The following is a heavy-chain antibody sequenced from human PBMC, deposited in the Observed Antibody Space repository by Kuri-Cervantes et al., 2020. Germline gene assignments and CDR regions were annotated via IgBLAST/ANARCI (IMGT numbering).Heavy chain of an antibody. Sequence: GSLRLSCAVSGGSTGSYYWSWIRQSPGKGLVWIGYVYDRGITSYNPSLKSRVTISVDTSKNQFSLKLSSVTAADTAVYYCARGPWTYYYYYYMDVWGKGTTVTVSS. CDR3: ARGPWTYYYYYYMDV. V-gene: IGHV4-59*12. CDR1: GGSTGSYY. D-gene: IGHD3/OR15-3a*01. J-gene: IGHJ6*03. CDR2: VYDRGIT.